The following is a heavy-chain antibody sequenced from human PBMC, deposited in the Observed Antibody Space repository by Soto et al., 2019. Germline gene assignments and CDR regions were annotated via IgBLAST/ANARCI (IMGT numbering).Heavy chain of an antibody. CDR1: GFSFDDYA. V-gene: IGHV3-23*01. D-gene: IGHD6-6*01. Sequence: PGGSLRLSCAASGFSFDDYAMHWVRQAPGKGLEWVSAISGSGGSTYYADSVKGRFTISRDNSKNTLYLQMNSLRAEDTAVYYCAKDREYSSSHYFDYWGQGTLVTVSS. CDR3: AKDREYSSSHYFDY. J-gene: IGHJ4*02. CDR2: ISGSGGST.